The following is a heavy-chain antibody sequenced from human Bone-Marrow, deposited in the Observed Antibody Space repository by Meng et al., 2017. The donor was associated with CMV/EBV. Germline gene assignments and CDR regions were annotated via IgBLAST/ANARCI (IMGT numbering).Heavy chain of an antibody. D-gene: IGHD5-18*01. CDR2: ISRSGSNT. CDR1: GFTFSSYA. CDR3: ARDLWVLEDTAMVSNYYYYYGMDV. J-gene: IGHJ6*02. V-gene: IGHV3-48*03. Sequence: GESLKISCAASGFTFSSYAMNWVRQAPGKGLEWISTISRSGSNTYYADSVKGRFTISRDNAKNLLYLQMNSLRAEDTAVYYCARDLWVLEDTAMVSNYYYYYGMDVWGQGTTVTVSS.